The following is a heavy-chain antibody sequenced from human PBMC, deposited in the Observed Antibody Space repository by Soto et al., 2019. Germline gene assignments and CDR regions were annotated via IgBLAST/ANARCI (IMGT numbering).Heavy chain of an antibody. D-gene: IGHD5-12*01. V-gene: IGHV3-33*01. Sequence: QVQLVESGGGVVQPGRSLRLSCAASGFTFSSYGMHWFRQAPGKGLEWVALVWYDGGNKYYADSVKGRFTISRDNSKNTLYPQMNSLRDEDTAVYYCVRAAGYSGNDYVYYYGMDVWGQGPTVTVSS. CDR1: GFTFSSYG. CDR2: VWYDGGNK. CDR3: VRAAGYSGNDYVYYYGMDV. J-gene: IGHJ6*02.